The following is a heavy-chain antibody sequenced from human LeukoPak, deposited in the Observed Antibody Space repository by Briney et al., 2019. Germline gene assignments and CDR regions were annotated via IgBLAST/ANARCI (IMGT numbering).Heavy chain of an antibody. D-gene: IGHD5-12*01. CDR1: GFTLNNYW. V-gene: IGHV3-74*01. CDR2: INVDGSSI. J-gene: IGHJ4*02. Sequence: GGSLRLSCAASGFTLNNYWMHWVRQAPGKGLVWVSRINVDGSSISYADSVKVRFTISRDNARNTLYLQMNSLRAEDTAVYYCTRIKWDLTYFDYWGQGTLVTASS. CDR3: TRIKWDLTYFDY.